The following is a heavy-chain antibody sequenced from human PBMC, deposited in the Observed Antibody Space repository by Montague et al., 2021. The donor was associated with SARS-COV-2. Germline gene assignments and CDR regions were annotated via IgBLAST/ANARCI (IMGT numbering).Heavy chain of an antibody. CDR1: GFTVSSNY. CDR2: IYSGGST. D-gene: IGHD3-10*01. Sequence: SLRLSCAASGFTVSSNYMSWVRQAPGKGLEWVSVIYSGGSTYYADPVKGRFTISRHNSKNTLYLQMNSLRAEDTAVSYCARDLTYGSGRSYYYGMDVWGQGTTVTVSS. J-gene: IGHJ6*02. V-gene: IGHV3-53*04. CDR3: ARDLTYGSGRSYYYGMDV.